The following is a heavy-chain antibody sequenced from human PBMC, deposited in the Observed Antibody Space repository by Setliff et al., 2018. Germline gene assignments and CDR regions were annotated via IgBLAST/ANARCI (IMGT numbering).Heavy chain of an antibody. D-gene: IGHD4-17*01. J-gene: IGHJ4*02. CDR2: ISSSGSTI. CDR3: ARGAYGDYYFDY. CDR1: GFTVSSNY. V-gene: IGHV3-11*04. Sequence: GGSLRLSCAASGFTVSSNYMSWVRQAPGKGLEWVSYISSSGSTIYYADSVKGRFTISRDNAKNSLYLQMNSLRAEDTAVYYCARGAYGDYYFDYWGQGALVTAPQ.